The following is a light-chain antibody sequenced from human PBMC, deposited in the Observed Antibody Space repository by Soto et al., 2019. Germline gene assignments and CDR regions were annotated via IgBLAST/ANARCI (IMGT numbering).Light chain of an antibody. J-gene: IGLJ3*02. CDR2: EVT. V-gene: IGLV2-14*01. CDR1: SRDVGAYNY. Sequence: QSALTQPASMSGSPGQSITISCNGTSRDVGAYNYVSWYQRYPGKAPKLIIYEVTNRPSGVSNRFSGSKSGNTASLTISGLQAEDEADYYCSSYTGTILVFGGGTKVTVL. CDR3: SSYTGTILV.